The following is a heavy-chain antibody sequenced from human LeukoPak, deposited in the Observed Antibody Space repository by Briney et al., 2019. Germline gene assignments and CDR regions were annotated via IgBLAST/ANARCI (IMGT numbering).Heavy chain of an antibody. CDR2: IYYSGST. CDR3: AGGNIVVVPAATTSSWFDP. CDR1: GGSISSSSYY. Sequence: SETLSLTCTVSGGSISSSSYYWGWIRQPPGKGLEWIGSIYYSGSTYYNPSLKSRVTISVDTFENQFSLKLSSVTAADTAVYYCAGGNIVVVPAATTSSWFDPWGQGTLVTVSS. D-gene: IGHD2-2*01. V-gene: IGHV4-39*07. J-gene: IGHJ5*02.